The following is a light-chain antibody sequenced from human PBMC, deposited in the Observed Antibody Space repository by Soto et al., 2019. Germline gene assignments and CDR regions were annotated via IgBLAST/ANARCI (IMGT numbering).Light chain of an antibody. Sequence: QSALTQPRSVSGSPGQSVTISCTGTSSNVGAYTIVSWYQLHPGKAPKVRIYDVSERPSGVPVRFSGSKSDNKASLTISGLQAEDEADYYFCSYAGSYSWVFGGGTKLTVL. CDR2: DVS. V-gene: IGLV2-11*01. J-gene: IGLJ3*02. CDR3: CSYAGSYSWV. CDR1: SSNVGAYTI.